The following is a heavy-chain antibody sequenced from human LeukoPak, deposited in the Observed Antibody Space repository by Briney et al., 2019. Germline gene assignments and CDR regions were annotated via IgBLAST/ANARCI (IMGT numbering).Heavy chain of an antibody. CDR2: ISDSGGGT. CDR3: AKVQGAVVPAVTTDY. V-gene: IGHV3-23*01. J-gene: IGHJ4*02. D-gene: IGHD2-2*01. CDR1: GFTFNNYA. Sequence: GSLRLSCAVSGFTFNNYAMSWVRQAPGKGLEWVSGISDSGGGTFYADTVKGRFTISRDNSKNTLYLQMNSLRAEDAAVYYCAKVQGAVVPAVTTDYWGQGTLVTVSS.